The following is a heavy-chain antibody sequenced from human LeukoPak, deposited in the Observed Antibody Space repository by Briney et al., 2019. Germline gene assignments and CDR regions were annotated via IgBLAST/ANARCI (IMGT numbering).Heavy chain of an antibody. Sequence: LSATLSLTCTVSGGSISSSSYYWGWIRQPPGKGLEWIGSIYYSGSTYYNPSLKSRVTISVDTSKTQFSLKLSSVTAADTAVYYCARDISGYSYGFPHLHYYYYYMDVWGKGTTVTVSS. J-gene: IGHJ6*03. CDR1: GGSISSSSYY. CDR3: ARDISGYSYGFPHLHYYYYYMDV. D-gene: IGHD5-18*01. V-gene: IGHV4-39*07. CDR2: IYYSGST.